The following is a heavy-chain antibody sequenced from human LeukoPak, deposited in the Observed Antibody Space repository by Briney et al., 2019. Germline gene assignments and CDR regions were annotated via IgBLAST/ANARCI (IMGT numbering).Heavy chain of an antibody. V-gene: IGHV4-38-2*01. CDR3: ARTIAKYDWNYASYASFDY. CDR2: IYHSGNA. J-gene: IGHJ4*02. D-gene: IGHD1-7*01. CDR1: GYSISSGYY. Sequence: SETLSLTCAVSGYSISSGYYWGWIRQPPGKGLEWIGIIYHSGNAYYNPSLKSRVTISVDTSDNQFSLTLSSVTAADTAMYYCARTIAKYDWNYASYASFDYWGRGTLVTVSS.